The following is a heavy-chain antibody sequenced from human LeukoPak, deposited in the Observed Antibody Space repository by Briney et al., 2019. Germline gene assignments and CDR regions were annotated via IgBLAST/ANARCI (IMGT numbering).Heavy chain of an antibody. CDR2: ITRSSSNL. CDR3: ARNFDS. J-gene: IGHJ4*02. Sequence: GSLRLSCVASGLTFTTSDFNWIRQAPGKGLEWLSTITRSSSNLYYAASVKGRFTTSRDDAKDSVYLQMESLRVEDTAIYYCARNFDSWGQGTLVTVSS. V-gene: IGHV3-21*01. CDR1: GLTFTTSD.